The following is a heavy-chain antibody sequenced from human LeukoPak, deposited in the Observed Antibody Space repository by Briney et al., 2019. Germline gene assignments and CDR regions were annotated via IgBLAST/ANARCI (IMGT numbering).Heavy chain of an antibody. CDR2: MNPNSGNT. D-gene: IGHD2/OR15-2a*01. CDR3: ARARIRGYNWFDP. V-gene: IGHV1-8*03. J-gene: IGHJ5*02. Sequence: ASVKVSCKASGYTFTSYDINWVRQATGQGLEWMGWMNPNSGNTGYAQKFQGRVTITRNTSISTAYMELSSLRSEDTAVYYCARARIRGYNWFDPWGQGTLITVSS. CDR1: GYTFTSYD.